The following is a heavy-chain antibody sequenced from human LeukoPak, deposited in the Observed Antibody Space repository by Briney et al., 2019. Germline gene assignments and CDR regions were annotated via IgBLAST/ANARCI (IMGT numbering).Heavy chain of an antibody. CDR3: ARGGRLMWLVGFDP. J-gene: IGHJ5*02. Sequence: SETLSLTCAVYGGSFSGYYWSWIRQPPGKGLEWIGEINHSGSTNYNPSLKSRVTISVDTSKNQFSLKLSSVTAADTAMYYCARGGRLMWLVGFDPWGQGTLVTVSS. V-gene: IGHV4-34*01. CDR2: INHSGST. CDR1: GGSFSGYY. D-gene: IGHD6-19*01.